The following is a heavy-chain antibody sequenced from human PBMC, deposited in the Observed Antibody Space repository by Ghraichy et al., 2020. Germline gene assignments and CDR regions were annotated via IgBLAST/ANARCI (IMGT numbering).Heavy chain of an antibody. J-gene: IGHJ6*02. Sequence: GGSLRLSCAASGFTFSSYWMSWVRQAPGKGLEWVANIKQDGSEKYYVDSVKGRFTISRDNAKNSLYLQMNSLRAEDTAVYYCAREGRASSTSLYGMDVWGQGTTVTVSS. D-gene: IGHD2-2*01. CDR1: GFTFSSYW. CDR3: AREGRASSTSLYGMDV. CDR2: IKQDGSEK. V-gene: IGHV3-7*03.